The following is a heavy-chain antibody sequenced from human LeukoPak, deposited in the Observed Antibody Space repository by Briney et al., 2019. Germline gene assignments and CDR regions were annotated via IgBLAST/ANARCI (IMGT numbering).Heavy chain of an antibody. CDR2: IIPIFGTA. V-gene: IGHV1-69*05. J-gene: IGHJ4*02. D-gene: IGHD5-18*01. CDR3: ARDTYSYGLFDY. Sequence: GASVKVSCKASGGTFSSYAISWVRQAPGQGLEWMGGIIPIFGTANYAQKFQGRVTMTRDTSASTVYMELSSLRSEDTAVYYCARDTYSYGLFDYWGQGTLVTVSS. CDR1: GGTFSSYA.